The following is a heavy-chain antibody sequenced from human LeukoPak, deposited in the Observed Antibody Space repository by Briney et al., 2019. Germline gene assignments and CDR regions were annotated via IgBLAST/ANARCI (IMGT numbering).Heavy chain of an antibody. D-gene: IGHD2/OR15-2a*01. CDR1: GFTFSSHG. CDR3: AKVGTVYFPLDF. V-gene: IGHV3-23*01. Sequence: GGTLRLSCAASGFTFSSHGMNWVRQAPGKGLEWVSGISPSGGITYYTDSVKGRFTISRDNSKNTVSLQMNSLRGEDTAVYYCAKVGTVYFPLDFWGQGTLVTVSS. J-gene: IGHJ4*02. CDR2: ISPSGGIT.